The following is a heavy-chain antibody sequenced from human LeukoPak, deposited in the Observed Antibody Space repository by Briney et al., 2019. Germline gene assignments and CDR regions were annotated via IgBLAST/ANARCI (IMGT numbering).Heavy chain of an antibody. J-gene: IGHJ6*03. CDR1: GFTFSSYW. CDR2: IKQDGSEK. Sequence: GGSLRLSCAASGFTFSSYWMSWVRQAPGKGLEWVANIKQDGSEKYYVDSVKGRFTISRDNAKNSLYLQMNSLRAEDTAVYYCARSASEPYCSSTSCYTYYYYMDVWGKGATVTVSS. V-gene: IGHV3-7*01. D-gene: IGHD2-2*02. CDR3: ARSASEPYCSSTSCYTYYYYMDV.